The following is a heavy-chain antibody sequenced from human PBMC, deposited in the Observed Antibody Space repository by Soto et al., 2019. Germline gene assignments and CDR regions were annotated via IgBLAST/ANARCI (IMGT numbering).Heavy chain of an antibody. J-gene: IGHJ4*02. Sequence: QVQLVQSGAEVKKPGSSVRVSCTASGDTFNFYTISWVRQVPGQGPEWMGRIIPMLGMSNYAQKFQGRVTIMADKSTNTVYMNLSGLTSEDTAVYYCATNYGSGSTHFDYWGQGTLVTVSS. CDR1: GDTFNFYT. V-gene: IGHV1-69*02. D-gene: IGHD3-10*01. CDR3: ATNYGSGSTHFDY. CDR2: IIPMLGMS.